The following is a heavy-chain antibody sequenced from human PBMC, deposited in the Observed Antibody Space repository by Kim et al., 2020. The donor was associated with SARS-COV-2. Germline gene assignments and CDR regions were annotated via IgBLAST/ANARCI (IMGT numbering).Heavy chain of an antibody. D-gene: IGHD3-22*01. CDR2: IYYSGST. Sequence: SETLSLTCTVSGGSISSSSYYWGWIRQPPGKGLEWIGSIYYSGSTYYNPSLKSRVTISVDTSKNQFSLKLSSVTAADTAVYYCARHSAYYDSSGYYRVEVWFDPWGQGTLVTVSS. CDR3: ARHSAYYDSSGYYRVEVWFDP. V-gene: IGHV4-39*01. CDR1: GGSISSSSYY. J-gene: IGHJ5*02.